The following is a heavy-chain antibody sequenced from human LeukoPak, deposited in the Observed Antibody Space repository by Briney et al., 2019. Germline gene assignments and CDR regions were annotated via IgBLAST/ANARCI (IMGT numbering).Heavy chain of an antibody. D-gene: IGHD3-22*01. Sequence: SETLSLTCTVSGGSISSYYWSWIRQPAGKGLEWIGRIYTSGSTNYNPSLKSRVTMSVDTSKNQFSLKLSSVTAADTAVYYCARGLEEDYYDGSGYYMSFDYWGQGTLVTVSS. J-gene: IGHJ4*02. CDR3: ARGLEEDYYDGSGYYMSFDY. CDR1: GGSISSYY. V-gene: IGHV4-4*07. CDR2: IYTSGST.